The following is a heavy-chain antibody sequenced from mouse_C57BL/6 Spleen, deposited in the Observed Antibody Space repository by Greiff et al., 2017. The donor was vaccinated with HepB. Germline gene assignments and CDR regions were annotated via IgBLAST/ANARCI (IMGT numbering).Heavy chain of an antibody. Sequence: LQESGPELVKPGASVKISCKASGYSFTDYNMNWVKQSNGKSLEWIGVINPNYGTTSYNQKFKGKATLTVDQSSSTAYMQLNSLTSEDSAVYYCASPYYYGSSYGAGFAYWGQGTLVTVSA. CDR3: ASPYYYGSSYGAGFAY. D-gene: IGHD1-1*01. CDR2: INPNYGTT. V-gene: IGHV1-39*01. J-gene: IGHJ3*01. CDR1: GYSFTDYN.